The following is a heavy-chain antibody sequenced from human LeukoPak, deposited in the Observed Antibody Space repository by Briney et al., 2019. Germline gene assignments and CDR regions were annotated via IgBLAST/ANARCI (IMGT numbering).Heavy chain of an antibody. CDR3: ARGYYYDILTGYYKSKATPDY. J-gene: IGHJ4*02. CDR2: INHSGST. V-gene: IGHV4-34*01. Sequence: SETLSLTCAVYGGPFSGYYWSWIRQPPGKGLEWIGEINHSGSTNYNPSLKSRVTISVDTSENQFSLKLSSVTAADTAVYYCARGYYYDILTGYYKSKATPDYWGQGTLVTVSS. D-gene: IGHD3-9*01. CDR1: GGPFSGYY.